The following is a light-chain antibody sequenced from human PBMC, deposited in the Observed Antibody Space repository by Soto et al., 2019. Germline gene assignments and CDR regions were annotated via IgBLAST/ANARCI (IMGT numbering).Light chain of an antibody. Sequence: QSALTQPASVSGSPGQSITISCTGTSSDVGSYNLVSWYQQHPGKAPKLRIYEGSKRPSGVSNRFSGSKSGNTASLTISGLQADDEADYYCCSYAGSRVFGGGTKLTVL. V-gene: IGLV2-23*01. CDR1: SSDVGSYNL. J-gene: IGLJ3*02. CDR2: EGS. CDR3: CSYAGSRV.